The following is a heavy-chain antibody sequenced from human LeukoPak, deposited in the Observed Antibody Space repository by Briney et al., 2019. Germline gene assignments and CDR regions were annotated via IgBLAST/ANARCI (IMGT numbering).Heavy chain of an antibody. D-gene: IGHD2-15*01. V-gene: IGHV4-39*01. CDR1: GGSISCISYY. CDR3: ASRDPTNSGQYYFDY. J-gene: IGHJ4*02. CDR2: MYHNGST. Sequence: SETLSLTCTVSGGSISCISYYWGWIRQPPGKGLEWIGSMYHNGSTYYNPSLKSRVTISVDTSKNQFSLKLSSVTAADTAVYYCASRDPTNSGQYYFDYWGQGTLVTVSS.